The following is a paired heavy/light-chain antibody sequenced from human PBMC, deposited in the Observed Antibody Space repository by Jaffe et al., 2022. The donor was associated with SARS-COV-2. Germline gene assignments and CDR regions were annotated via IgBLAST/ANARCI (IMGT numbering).Heavy chain of an antibody. CDR1: GFSLSRSGAG. CDR2: IYWDDDK. V-gene: IGHV2-5*02. Sequence: QITLKESGPALVKPTQTLTVTCSFSGFSLSRSGAGVGWIRQPPGKALEWLALIYWDDDKRYSPSLRSRLSITKDASKNQVFLTMTDMDLADTATYYCAHRVGYGDAFAYWGQGTLVTVSS. CDR3: AHRVGYGDAFAY. J-gene: IGHJ4*02. D-gene: IGHD4-17*01.
Light chain of an antibody. CDR3: QQYHNLIS. CDR2: DAS. CDR1: QDISDY. J-gene: IGKJ4*01. V-gene: IGKV1-33*01. Sequence: IQMTQSPSSLSASVGDRVIITCQASQDISDYLNWYQQKPGKAPKLLISDASDLVTGVPSRFSGSGSGTDFILTISSLQPEDFATYYCQQYHNLISFGGGTKVDIK.